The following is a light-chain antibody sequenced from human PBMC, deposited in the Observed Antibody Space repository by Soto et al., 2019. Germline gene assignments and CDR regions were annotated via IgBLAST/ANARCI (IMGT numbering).Light chain of an antibody. V-gene: IGKV1-33*01. CDR3: PQSYTTTRT. CDR1: QDIRNY. Sequence: DIQMTQSPSFLSASVGDRFTITCEASQDIRNYLNWYHQKKGKAPKLLIYNASNLETGVPSRLSGSGYGTDLTLTISSTINEDFETYQCPQSYTTTRTFGHGTRLEIK. CDR2: NAS. J-gene: IGKJ5*01.